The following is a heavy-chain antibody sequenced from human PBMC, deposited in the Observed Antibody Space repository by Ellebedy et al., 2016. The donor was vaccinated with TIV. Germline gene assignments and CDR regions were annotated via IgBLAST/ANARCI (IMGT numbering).Heavy chain of an antibody. V-gene: IGHV3-33*01. CDR3: ARDYQNGMDV. CDR2: IWHDGSHT. J-gene: IGHJ6*02. D-gene: IGHD2-2*01. CDR1: GFSFNNFG. Sequence: GESLKISXAASGFSFNNFGMHWVRQALGKGLEWVAFIWHDGSHTYHADTLRGRFTISRDTSTNTLYLQMNSLRAEDTALYFCARDYQNGMDVWGQGTTVTVSS.